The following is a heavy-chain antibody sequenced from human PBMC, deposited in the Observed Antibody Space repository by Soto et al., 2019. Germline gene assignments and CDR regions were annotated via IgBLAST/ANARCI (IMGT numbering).Heavy chain of an antibody. CDR3: ARVSTYYYDSSGYDAFDI. J-gene: IGHJ3*02. Sequence: EVQLVESGGGLVKPGGSLRLSCAASGFTFSSYSMNWVRQAPGKGLEWVSSISSSSSYIYYADSVKGRFTISRDNAKNSLYLQMNSLRAEDTAVYYCARVSTYYYDSSGYDAFDIWGQGTMVTVSS. CDR1: GFTFSSYS. V-gene: IGHV3-21*01. D-gene: IGHD3-22*01. CDR2: ISSSSSYI.